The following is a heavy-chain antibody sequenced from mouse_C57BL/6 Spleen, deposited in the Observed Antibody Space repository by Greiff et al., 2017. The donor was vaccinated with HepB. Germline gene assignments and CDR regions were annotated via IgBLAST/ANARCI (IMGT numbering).Heavy chain of an antibody. D-gene: IGHD2-2*01. J-gene: IGHJ2*01. CDR1: GYTFTDYY. Sequence: EVQLQQSGPELVKPGASVKISCKASGYTFTDYYMNWVKQSHGKGLEWIGDIDPNNGGTSYNQKFKGKATLTVDKSSSTAYMELSSLTSEDSAVYYCARWGGLCPFDDWGQGTTLTVSS. CDR3: ARWGGLCPFDD. V-gene: IGHV1-26*01. CDR2: IDPNNGGT.